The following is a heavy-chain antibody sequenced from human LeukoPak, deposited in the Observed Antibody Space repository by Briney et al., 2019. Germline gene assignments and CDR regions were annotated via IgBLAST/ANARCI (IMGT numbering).Heavy chain of an antibody. CDR1: GFTFSSYA. J-gene: IGHJ1*01. CDR2: ISGSGGST. V-gene: IGHV3-23*01. CDR3: AKGRKIWPAEYFQY. Sequence: QSGGPLRLSCAASGFTFSSYAMSWVRQAPGKGLEWVSVISGSGGSTYYADSVKGRFTISRDNSKNTLYLQIKNLRAEDTAVYYCAKGRKIWPAEYFQYWGQGTVVTVSS.